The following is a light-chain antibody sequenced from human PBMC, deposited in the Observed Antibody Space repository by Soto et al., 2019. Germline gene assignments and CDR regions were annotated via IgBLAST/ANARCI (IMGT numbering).Light chain of an antibody. V-gene: IGLV1-40*01. CDR1: SSNIGAGYD. Sequence: QSVLTQPPSVSGAPGQRVTISCTGSSSNIGAGYDVHWYQQLPGTAPKVLIYANTNPPSGVPDRFSGSKSGTSASLAITGLQADDEADYYRQSYDSSMSGVVFGGGTKLTVL. CDR2: ANT. J-gene: IGLJ2*01. CDR3: QSYDSSMSGVV.